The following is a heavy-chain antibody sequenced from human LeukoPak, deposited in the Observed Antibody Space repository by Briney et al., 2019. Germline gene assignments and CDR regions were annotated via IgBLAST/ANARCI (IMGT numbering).Heavy chain of an antibody. Sequence: ASVKVSCKASGYTFTSYGISWVRQAPGQGLEWMGWISAYNGNTNYAQKFQGRVTMTRDTSISTAYMELSRLRSDDTAVYYCARDMTTVTPATIDYWGQGTLVTVSS. V-gene: IGHV1-18*01. CDR3: ARDMTTVTPATIDY. D-gene: IGHD4-17*01. CDR1: GYTFTSYG. J-gene: IGHJ4*02. CDR2: ISAYNGNT.